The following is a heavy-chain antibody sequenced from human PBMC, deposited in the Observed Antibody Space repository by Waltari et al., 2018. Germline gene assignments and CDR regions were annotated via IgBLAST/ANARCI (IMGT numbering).Heavy chain of an antibody. D-gene: IGHD2-15*01. J-gene: IGHJ3*02. CDR1: GYSIRSGYY. CDR2: IYHSGST. CDR3: ARPRDYCSGGSCYSSAFDI. Sequence: QVQLQESGPGLVKPSETLSLTCAVSGYSIRSGYYWGWIRQPPAQWMEWIGSIYHSGSTYYNPSLKSRVTISVDTSKNQFSLKLSSVTAADTAVYYCARPRDYCSGGSCYSSAFDIWGQGTMVTVSS. V-gene: IGHV4-38-2*01.